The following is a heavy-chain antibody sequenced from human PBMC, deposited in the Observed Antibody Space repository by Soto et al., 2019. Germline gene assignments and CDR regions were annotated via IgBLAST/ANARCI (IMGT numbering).Heavy chain of an antibody. D-gene: IGHD1-26*01. CDR1: GGTFSSYS. CDR3: ARDGGRHSGGIDY. Sequence: QVQLVQSGAEVKKPGSSVKVSCKASGGTFSSYSINWVRQAPGQGLEWMGEIIPIFGTANYAQKFQGRVTIPADESTSTAYMELTSLRSESTAGYYCARDGGRHSGGIDYWGQGTLVTVSS. CDR2: IIPIFGTA. V-gene: IGHV1-69*01. J-gene: IGHJ4*02.